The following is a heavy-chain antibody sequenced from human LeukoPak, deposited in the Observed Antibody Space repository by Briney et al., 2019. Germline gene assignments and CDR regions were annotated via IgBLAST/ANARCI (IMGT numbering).Heavy chain of an antibody. CDR3: ARTTGAAAITPPFDY. CDR2: INHSGST. J-gene: IGHJ4*02. V-gene: IGHV4-34*01. D-gene: IGHD2-2*01. CDR1: GGSFSGYY. Sequence: SETLSLTCAVYGGSFSGYYWSWICQPPGKGLEWIGEINHSGSTNYNPSLKSRVTISVDTSKNQFSLKLSSVTAADTAVYYCARTTGAAAITPPFDYWGQGTLVTVSS.